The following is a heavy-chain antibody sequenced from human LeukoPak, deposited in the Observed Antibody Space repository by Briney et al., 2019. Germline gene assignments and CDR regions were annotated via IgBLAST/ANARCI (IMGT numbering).Heavy chain of an antibody. J-gene: IGHJ2*01. CDR3: ARAYSSSPPWYFDL. CDR2: ISAYNGNT. D-gene: IGHD6-6*01. V-gene: IGHV1-18*01. CDR1: GYTFTSYG. Sequence: ASVKVSCKASGYTFTSYGISWVRQAPGQGLEWMGWISAYNGNTNSAQKLQGRVTMTTDTSTSTAYMELRSLRSDDTAVYYCARAYSSSPPWYFDLWGRGTLVTVSS.